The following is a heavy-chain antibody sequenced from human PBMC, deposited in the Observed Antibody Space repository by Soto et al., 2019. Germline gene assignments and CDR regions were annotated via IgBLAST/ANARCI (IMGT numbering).Heavy chain of an antibody. CDR1: GGSISSGGYY. J-gene: IGHJ6*03. Sequence: QVQLQESGPGLVKPSQTLSLTCTVSGGSISSGGYYWSWIRQHPGKGLEWIGYIYYSGSTYYNPSLKGRVTISVDTSKNQFSLKLSSVTAADTAVYYCASWSVNISYYYYYMDVWGKGTTVTVSS. V-gene: IGHV4-31*03. D-gene: IGHD5-12*01. CDR2: IYYSGST. CDR3: ASWSVNISYYYYYMDV.